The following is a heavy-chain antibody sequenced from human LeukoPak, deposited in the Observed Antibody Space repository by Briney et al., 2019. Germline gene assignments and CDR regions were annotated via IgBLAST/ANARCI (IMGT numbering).Heavy chain of an antibody. CDR2: ISLTGLT. CDR1: GFTFSNYAM. CDR3: SRENGAFSPFGY. Sequence: PGGSLRLSCAVSGFTFSNYAMSWVRQPPGQGLEWIGEISLTGLTHYNPSLESRVTVSLDKSKNQLSLNLTSVTAADTAVYYCSRENGAFSPFGYWGQGTLVTVLS. V-gene: IGHV4-4*02. D-gene: IGHD2-8*01. J-gene: IGHJ4*02.